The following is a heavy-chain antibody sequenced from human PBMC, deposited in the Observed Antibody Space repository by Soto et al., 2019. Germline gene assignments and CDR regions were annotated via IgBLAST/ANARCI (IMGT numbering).Heavy chain of an antibody. D-gene: IGHD6-13*01. CDR1: GGSFSDYH. Sequence: SETLSLTCAVYGGSFSDYHWSWIRQSAGKGLEWIGEINHSGRINYNPSLKRRVTISGDTSRNQFSLNLSSVTAADTAVYYCARDHPNHPSSWQRISNWLDPWGQVTLVTVSS. J-gene: IGHJ5*02. CDR2: INHSGRI. V-gene: IGHV4-34*01. CDR3: ARDHPNHPSSWQRISNWLDP.